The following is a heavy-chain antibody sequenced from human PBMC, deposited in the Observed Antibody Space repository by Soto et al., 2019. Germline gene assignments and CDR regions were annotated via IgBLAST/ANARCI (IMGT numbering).Heavy chain of an antibody. Sequence: GASVKVSCKASGYTFTSYYMHWVRQAPGQGLEWMGIINLSGGSTSYAQKFQGRVTMTRDTSTSTVYMELSSLRSEDTAVYYCARGGYCTNGVCYTPANFDYWGQGTLVTVSS. J-gene: IGHJ4*02. CDR2: INLSGGST. CDR3: ARGGYCTNGVCYTPANFDY. CDR1: GYTFTSYY. D-gene: IGHD2-8*01. V-gene: IGHV1-46*01.